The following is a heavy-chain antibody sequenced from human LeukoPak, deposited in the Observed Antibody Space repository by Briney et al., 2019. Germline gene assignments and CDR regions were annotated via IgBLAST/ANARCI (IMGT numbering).Heavy chain of an antibody. J-gene: IGHJ4*02. V-gene: IGHV3-23*01. CDR2: ISGSGGST. CDR3: AKYIIAAPYHRGSDY. D-gene: IGHD6-6*01. Sequence: GGSLRLSCAASGFTFSSYAMSWVRQAPGKGLEWVSAISGSGGSTYYADSVKGRFTISRDNSKNTLYLQMNSLRAEDTAVYYCAKYIIAAPYHRGSDYWGQGTLVTVSS. CDR1: GFTFSSYA.